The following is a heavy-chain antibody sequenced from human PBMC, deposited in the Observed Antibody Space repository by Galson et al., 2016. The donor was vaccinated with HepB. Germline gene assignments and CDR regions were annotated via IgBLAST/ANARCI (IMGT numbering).Heavy chain of an antibody. V-gene: IGHV3-21*01. J-gene: IGHJ4*02. D-gene: IGHD6-19*01. CDR2: ISASSSSI. Sequence: SLRLSCAASGFAFQNNGMNWVRQAPGKGLEWVSSISASSSSIDYADSVRGRFTISRDNAKKSLYLQMNSLRAEDTAVYYCASPVPNQSGWGKWGQGTLVTVSS. CDR1: GFAFQNNG. CDR3: ASPVPNQSGWGK.